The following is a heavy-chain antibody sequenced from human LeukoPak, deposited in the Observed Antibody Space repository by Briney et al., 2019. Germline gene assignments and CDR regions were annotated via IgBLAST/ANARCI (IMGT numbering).Heavy chain of an antibody. CDR1: GGSISSYY. CDR3: ARGVAGSGSTPKY. CDR2: IYYNGNT. V-gene: IGHV4-59*01. J-gene: IGHJ4*02. Sequence: SETLSLTCTVSGGSISSYYWIWIRQPPGKGLEWIGFIYYNGNTNYNPSLKSRVTISEDSSKSQSSLKLTSVTAADTAVYYCARGVAGSGSTPKYWGQGTLVIVSS. D-gene: IGHD1-26*01.